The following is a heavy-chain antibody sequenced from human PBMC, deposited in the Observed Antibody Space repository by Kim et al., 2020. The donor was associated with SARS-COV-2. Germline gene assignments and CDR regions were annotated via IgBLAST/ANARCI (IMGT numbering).Heavy chain of an antibody. D-gene: IGHD6-19*01. CDR3: EKTVAGRFDAFDV. J-gene: IGHJ3*01. V-gene: IGHV3-7*03. Sequence: DPMRGRFTISRENAKNALYLQIRSLRAEDTAVYYCEKTVAGRFDAFDVWGKGTMVSVSS.